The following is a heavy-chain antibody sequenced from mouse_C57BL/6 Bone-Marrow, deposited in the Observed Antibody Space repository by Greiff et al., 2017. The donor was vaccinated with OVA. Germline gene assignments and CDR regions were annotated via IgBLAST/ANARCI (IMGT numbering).Heavy chain of an antibody. CDR3: ARALLGFFDY. D-gene: IGHD2-10*01. V-gene: IGHV7-3*01. Sequence: EVQLVESGGGLVQPGGSLSLSCAASGFTFTDYYMSWVRQPPGKALEWLGFIRNKANGYTTEYSASVKGRFTISRDNSQSILYLQMNALRAEDSATYYCARALLGFFDYWGQGTTLTVSS. CDR2: IRNKANGYTT. J-gene: IGHJ2*01. CDR1: GFTFTDYY.